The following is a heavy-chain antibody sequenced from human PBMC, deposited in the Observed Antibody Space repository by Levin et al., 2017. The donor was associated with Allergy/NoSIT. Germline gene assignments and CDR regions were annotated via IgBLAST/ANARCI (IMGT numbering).Heavy chain of an antibody. CDR2: IKEDGSEK. CDR1: GFTFSTYW. V-gene: IGHV3-7*01. Sequence: GESLKISCGASGFTFSTYWMSWVRQAPGKGLEWVADIKEDGSEKYYVDSVKGRFTISRDNAKNSLYLQMDSLRAEDTAVYHCATERLSTARGITKSHFDNWGQGTLVTVSA. J-gene: IGHJ4*02. CDR3: ATERLSTARGITKSHFDN. D-gene: IGHD3-10*01.